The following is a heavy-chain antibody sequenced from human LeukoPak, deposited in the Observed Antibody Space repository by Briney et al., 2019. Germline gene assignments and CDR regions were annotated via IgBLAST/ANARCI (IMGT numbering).Heavy chain of an antibody. CDR2: ISAYNGNT. CDR3: ARDEVVVAATPLDY. D-gene: IGHD2-15*01. V-gene: IGHV1-18*01. CDR1: GYTFTSYD. J-gene: IGHJ4*02. Sequence: ASVKVSCKASGYTFTSYDINWVRQAPGQGLEWMGWISAYNGNTNYAQKLQGRVTMTTDTSTSTAYMELRSPRSDDTAVYYCARDEVVVAATPLDYWGQGTLVTVSS.